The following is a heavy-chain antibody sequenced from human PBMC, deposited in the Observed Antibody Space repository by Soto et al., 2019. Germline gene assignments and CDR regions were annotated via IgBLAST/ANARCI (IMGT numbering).Heavy chain of an antibody. CDR2: ISVSGGST. Sequence: GESLKISCAASGFTFMNYAMSWVRQAPGKGLEWVSSISVSGGSTYYADSVKGRFTISRDNSKNTLYVQMNSLRVEDTAVYYCAKGFNDVLTGYSDWGQGTLVTVSS. D-gene: IGHD3-9*01. CDR3: AKGFNDVLTGYSD. V-gene: IGHV3-23*01. J-gene: IGHJ4*02. CDR1: GFTFMNYA.